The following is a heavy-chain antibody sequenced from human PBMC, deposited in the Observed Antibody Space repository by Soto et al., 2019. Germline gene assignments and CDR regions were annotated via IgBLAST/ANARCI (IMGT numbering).Heavy chain of an antibody. V-gene: IGHV4-59*01. Sequence: SETLSFTCSVSGVSISSYFWSWIRQAPGRGLEWIGYTYHRGSTNYSPSLKSRVAISLDTSENQFSLKVNSVTAADTAVYYCARIGGYHGPLDYWGQGTPVTVSS. D-gene: IGHD6-25*01. CDR2: TYHRGST. CDR1: GVSISSYF. CDR3: ARIGGYHGPLDY. J-gene: IGHJ4*02.